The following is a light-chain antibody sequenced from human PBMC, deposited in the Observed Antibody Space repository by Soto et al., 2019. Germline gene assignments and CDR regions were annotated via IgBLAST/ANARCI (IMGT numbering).Light chain of an antibody. J-gene: IGKJ4*01. CDR2: AAS. CDR1: QSISSY. CDR3: QQSYSTLGT. Sequence: DMQLNTSPSSLSASVGDRVTITCRASQSISSYLNWYQQKPGKAPKLLIYAASSLQGGVPSRFSGSGSGTDFTLTISSLQPEDFATYYCQQSYSTLGTFGGGTKVDIK. V-gene: IGKV1-39*01.